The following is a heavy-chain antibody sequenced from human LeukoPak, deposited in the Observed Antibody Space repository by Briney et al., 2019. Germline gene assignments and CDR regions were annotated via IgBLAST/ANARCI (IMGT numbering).Heavy chain of an antibody. CDR2: ISWNSGSI. Sequence: GRSLRLSCAASGFAFDDYAMHWVRQAPGKGLDWVSGISWNSGSIGYADSVKGRFTISRDNAKNPLYLQMNSLRAEDMALYYCTKSGCSSTTCYYNSWGQGTLVTVSS. V-gene: IGHV3-9*03. D-gene: IGHD2-2*01. CDR1: GFAFDDYA. J-gene: IGHJ4*02. CDR3: TKSGCSSTTCYYNS.